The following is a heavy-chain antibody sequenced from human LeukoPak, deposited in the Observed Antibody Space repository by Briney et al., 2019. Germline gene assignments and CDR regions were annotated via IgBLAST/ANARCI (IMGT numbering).Heavy chain of an antibody. Sequence: PSETLSLTCTVSGGSISSSSYYWGWIRQPPGKGLEWIGSIYYSGSTYYNPSLKSRVTISVDTSKNQFSLKLSSVTAADTAVYYCARVQFGSGYHIDYWGQGTLVTVSS. V-gene: IGHV4-39*07. J-gene: IGHJ4*02. CDR2: IYYSGST. D-gene: IGHD3-3*01. CDR1: GGSISSSSYY. CDR3: ARVQFGSGYHIDY.